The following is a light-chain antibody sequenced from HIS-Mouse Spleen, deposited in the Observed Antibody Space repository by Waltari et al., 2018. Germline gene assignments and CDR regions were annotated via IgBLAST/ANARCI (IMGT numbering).Light chain of an antibody. CDR1: ALPKKY. CDR3: YSTDSSGNHRV. J-gene: IGLJ2*01. CDR2: EDS. Sequence: SYELPQPPSVSVSPGHTARLTCPGYALPKKYSYWYQQKSGQAPVLVIYEDSKRPSGIPERFSGSSSGTMATLTISGAQVEDEADYYCYSTDSSGNHRVFGGGTKLTVL. V-gene: IGLV3-10*01.